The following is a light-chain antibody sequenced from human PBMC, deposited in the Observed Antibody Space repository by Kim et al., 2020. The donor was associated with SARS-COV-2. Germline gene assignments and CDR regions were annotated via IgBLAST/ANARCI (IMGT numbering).Light chain of an antibody. J-gene: IGLJ3*02. CDR3: AAWDDSLNGLWV. CDR2: SDN. V-gene: IGLV1-44*01. CDR1: RSNIGNNA. Sequence: QSALAQPPSASGTPGQRVTISCSGSRSNIGNNAVNWYHQLPGTAPKLLIYSDNQRPSGVPDRFSGSRSGTSASLAISGLQSEDEAHYYCAAWDDSLNGLWVFGGGTQLTVL.